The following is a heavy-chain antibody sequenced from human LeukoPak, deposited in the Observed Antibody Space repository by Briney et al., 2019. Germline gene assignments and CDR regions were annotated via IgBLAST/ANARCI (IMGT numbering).Heavy chain of an antibody. J-gene: IGHJ4*02. CDR1: GFTFSSYW. D-gene: IGHD2-2*01. Sequence: PGGSLRLSCAASGFTFSSYWMSRVRQAPGKGLEWVANIKQEGSEKYYVDSVKGRFTISRDNAKNSLYLQMNSLRAEDTAVYYCARDGMRVVPAAMNYWGQGTLVTVSS. V-gene: IGHV3-7*01. CDR3: ARDGMRVVPAAMNY. CDR2: IKQEGSEK.